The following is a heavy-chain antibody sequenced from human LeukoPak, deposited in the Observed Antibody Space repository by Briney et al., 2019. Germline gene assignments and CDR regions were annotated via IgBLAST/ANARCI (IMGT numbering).Heavy chain of an antibody. D-gene: IGHD1-26*01. J-gene: IGHJ6*03. CDR1: GFTFSSYS. V-gene: IGHV3-48*04. CDR3: ARDPYSGSYGNYYYYFMDV. CDR2: ISSSSSTI. Sequence: GGSLRLSCAASGFTFSSYSMNWVRQAPGTGLEWVSYISSSSSTIYYADSVKGRFTISRDNAKNSLYLQMNSLRAEDTAVYYCARDPYSGSYGNYYYYFMDVWGKGTTVTISS.